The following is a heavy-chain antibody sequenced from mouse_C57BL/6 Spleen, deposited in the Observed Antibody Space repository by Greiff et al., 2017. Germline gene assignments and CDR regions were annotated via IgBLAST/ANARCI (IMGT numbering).Heavy chain of an antibody. Sequence: VQLQQSGAELARPGASVKMSCKASGYTFTSYTMHWVKQRPGQGLEWIGYINPSSGYTKYNQKFKDKATLTADKSSSTAYMQLSSLTSEDSAVYYCASDVDYVAWFAYWGQGTLVTVSA. D-gene: IGHD2-4*01. CDR1: GYTFTSYT. V-gene: IGHV1-4*01. J-gene: IGHJ3*01. CDR3: ASDVDYVAWFAY. CDR2: INPSSGYT.